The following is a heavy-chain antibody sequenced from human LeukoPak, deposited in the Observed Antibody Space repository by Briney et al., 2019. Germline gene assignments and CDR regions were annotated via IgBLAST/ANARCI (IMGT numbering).Heavy chain of an antibody. CDR3: ARDAVAGRVYYYDY. D-gene: IGHD6-19*01. CDR2: IYHSGST. CDR1: GGSITGYY. J-gene: IGHJ4*02. Sequence: SETLSLTCTVSGGSITGYYWGWIRQPPGKGLEWIGYIYHSGSTKYNPSLKSRVTMSVDTSKNHFSLKLSSVTAADTAVYYCARDAVAGRVYYYDYWGQGILVTVSS. V-gene: IGHV4-59*01.